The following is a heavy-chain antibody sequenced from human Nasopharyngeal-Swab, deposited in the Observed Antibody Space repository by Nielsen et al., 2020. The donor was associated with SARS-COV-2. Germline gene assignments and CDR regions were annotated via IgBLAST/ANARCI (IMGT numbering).Heavy chain of an antibody. CDR3: ARAPRITIFGVVAHFDY. D-gene: IGHD3-3*01. CDR2: IYYSGST. J-gene: IGHJ4*02. CDR1: GGSISSYY. Sequence: GSLRLSCTVSGGSISSYYWSWIRQPPGKGLEWIGYIYYSGSTNYNPSLKSRVTISVDTSKNQFSLKLSSVTAADTAVYYCARAPRITIFGVVAHFDYWGQGTLVTVSS. V-gene: IGHV4-59*12.